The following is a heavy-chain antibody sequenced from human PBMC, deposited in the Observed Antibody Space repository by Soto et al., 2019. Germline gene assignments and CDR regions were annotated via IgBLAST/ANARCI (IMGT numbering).Heavy chain of an antibody. D-gene: IGHD1-1*01. CDR3: ASPELEPPGYYYGMDV. CDR2: ISYDGSNK. CDR1: GFTFSSYA. J-gene: IGHJ6*02. Sequence: GGSLRLSCAASGFTFSSYAMHWVRQAPGKGLEWVAVISYDGSNKYYADSVKGRFTISRDNSKNTLYLQMNSLRAEDTAVYYCASPELEPPGYYYGMDVWGQGTTVTVSS. V-gene: IGHV3-30-3*01.